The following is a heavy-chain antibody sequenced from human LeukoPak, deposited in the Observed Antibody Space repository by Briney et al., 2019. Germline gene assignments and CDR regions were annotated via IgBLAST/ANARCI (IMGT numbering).Heavy chain of an antibody. V-gene: IGHV3-20*04. J-gene: IGHJ6*03. Sequence: GGSLRLSCAASGFTFDDYGMSWVRQAPGKGLEWVSGINWNDGSTGYADSVKGRFTISRDNAKNSLYLQMNSLRAEDTALYYCARGKYYYYYMDVWGKGTTVTVSS. CDR3: ARGKYYYYYMDV. CDR2: INWNDGST. CDR1: GFTFDDYG.